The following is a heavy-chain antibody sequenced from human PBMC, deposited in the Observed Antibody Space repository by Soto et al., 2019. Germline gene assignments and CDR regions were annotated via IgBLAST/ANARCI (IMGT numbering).Heavy chain of an antibody. CDR1: GFTFANSA. D-gene: IGHD4-4*01. V-gene: IGHV3-23*01. Sequence: GGSLRLSCAASGFTFANSAMSWVRQAPGKGLEWVSAITGGPGSTHYADYTGSVQGRFSISRDNSKNTLFLQMNGLRAEDTALYYCAKQRSSNYEAAFDIWGQGTMVTVSS. J-gene: IGHJ3*02. CDR3: AKQRSSNYEAAFDI. CDR2: ITGGPGST.